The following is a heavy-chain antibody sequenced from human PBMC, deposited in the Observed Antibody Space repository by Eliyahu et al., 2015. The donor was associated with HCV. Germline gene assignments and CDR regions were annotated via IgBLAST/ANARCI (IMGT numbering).Heavy chain of an antibody. D-gene: IGHD1-26*01. J-gene: IGHJ6*02. CDR2: ITSEGDSM. CDR1: XFMFRXFN. Sequence: VQLXESGGGLVQPGGSLRLSCAASXFMFRXFNMNWVRQAPGKGLEWVSFITSEGDSMEYAESVEGRFIISRDRAKNSLYLEMTGLRVEDTGVYFCARVKHGTWETIHAMDVWGRGTTVTVS. V-gene: IGHV3-48*03. CDR3: ARVKHGTWETIHAMDV.